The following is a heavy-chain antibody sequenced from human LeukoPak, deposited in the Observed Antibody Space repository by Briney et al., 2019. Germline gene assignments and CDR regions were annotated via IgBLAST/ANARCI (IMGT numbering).Heavy chain of an antibody. CDR2: IYYSGST. V-gene: IGHV4-59*01. J-gene: IGHJ4*02. D-gene: IGHD1-26*01. CDR3: ARESGGSYAH. Sequence: PSETLSLTCTVSGGPISSYYWSWIRQPPGKGLEWIGYIYYSGSTNYNPSLKSRVTISVDTSKNQFSLELSSVTAADTAVYYCARESGGSYAHWGQGTLVTVSS. CDR1: GGPISSYY.